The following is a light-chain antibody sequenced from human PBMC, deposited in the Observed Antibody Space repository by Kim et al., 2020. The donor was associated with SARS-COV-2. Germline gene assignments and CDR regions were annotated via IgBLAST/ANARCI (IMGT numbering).Light chain of an antibody. CDR1: QSLGNW. CDR3: QQYNDYPLT. V-gene: IGKV1-5*01. J-gene: IGKJ4*01. Sequence: DIQLTQSPSTLSASVGVRVTITCRASQSLGNWLAWYQQKPGKTPNLLIYDASSLESGVPSRFSGSGSATEFTLTISSLQPDDLATYYCQQYNDYPLTFGGGTKVEIK. CDR2: DAS.